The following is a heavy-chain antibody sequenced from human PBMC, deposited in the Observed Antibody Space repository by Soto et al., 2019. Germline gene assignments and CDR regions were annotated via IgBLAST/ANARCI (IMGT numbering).Heavy chain of an antibody. CDR3: ARDLGTTVTLDY. D-gene: IGHD4-17*01. Sequence: QVQLVESGGGVVQPGRSLRLSCAASGFTFSSYGMHWVRQAPGKGLEWVAVIWYDGSNKYYADSVKGRFTISRDNSKNTLYLQMNSLSAEDTAVYYCARDLGTTVTLDYWGQGTLVTVSS. CDR2: IWYDGSNK. CDR1: GFTFSSYG. V-gene: IGHV3-33*01. J-gene: IGHJ4*02.